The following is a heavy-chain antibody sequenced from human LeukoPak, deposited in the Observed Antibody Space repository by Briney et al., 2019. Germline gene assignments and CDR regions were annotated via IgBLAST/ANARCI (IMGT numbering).Heavy chain of an antibody. CDR2: ISAYNGNT. CDR1: GYTFTSYG. V-gene: IGHV1-18*01. CDR3: AREFGSSWTYFDY. Sequence: GASVKVSCKASGYTFTSYGISWVRQAPGQGLEWMGWISAYNGNTNYAQKLQGRVTMTTDTSTSTAYVELRSLRSDDTAVYYCAREFGSSWTYFDYWGQGTLVTVSS. J-gene: IGHJ4*02. D-gene: IGHD6-13*01.